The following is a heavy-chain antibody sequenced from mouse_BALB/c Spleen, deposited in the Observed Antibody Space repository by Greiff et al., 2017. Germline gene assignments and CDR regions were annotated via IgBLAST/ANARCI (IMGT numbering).Heavy chain of an antibody. CDR2: ISSGGSYT. CDR1: GFTFSSYT. V-gene: IGHV5-6-4*01. D-gene: IGHD4-1*02. CDR3: TRDAQLGRGYYFDY. Sequence: EVMLVESGGGLVKPGGSLKLSCAASGFTFSSYTMSWVRQTPEKRLEWVATISSGGSYTYYPDSVKGRFTISRDNAKNTLYLQMSSLKSEDTAMYYCTRDAQLGRGYYFDYWGQGTTLTVSS. J-gene: IGHJ2*01.